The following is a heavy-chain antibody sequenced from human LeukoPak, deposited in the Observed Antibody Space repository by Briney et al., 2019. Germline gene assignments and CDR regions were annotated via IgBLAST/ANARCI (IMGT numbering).Heavy chain of an antibody. V-gene: IGHV3-30-3*01. CDR2: ISYDGSNK. CDR1: GFTFSSYA. CDR3: ARGGDIVVVPAAFGI. D-gene: IGHD2-2*01. Sequence: PGGSLRLSCAASGFTFSSYAMHWVRQAPGKGLEWVAVISYDGSNKYYADSVKGRFTISRGNSKNTLYLQMNSLRAEDTAVYYCARGGDIVVVPAAFGIWGQGTMVTVSS. J-gene: IGHJ3*02.